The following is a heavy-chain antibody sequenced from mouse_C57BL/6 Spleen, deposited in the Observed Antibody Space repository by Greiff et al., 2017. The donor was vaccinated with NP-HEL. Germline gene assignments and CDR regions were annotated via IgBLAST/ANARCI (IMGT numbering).Heavy chain of an antibody. CDR3: AKPLQYANYEGAYATDY. Sequence: QVQLKQSGPGLVAPSQSLSITCTVSGFSLTSSGVSWVRQPPGKGLEWLGVIWGYGGTNYPSALISRLSISKDNSKCQVSLKLNSLQTDDTATFYCAKPLQYANYEGAYATDYWGQGTSVTVSS. J-gene: IGHJ4*01. V-gene: IGHV2-3*01. D-gene: IGHD2-1*01. CDR1: GFSLTSSG. CDR2: IWGYGGT.